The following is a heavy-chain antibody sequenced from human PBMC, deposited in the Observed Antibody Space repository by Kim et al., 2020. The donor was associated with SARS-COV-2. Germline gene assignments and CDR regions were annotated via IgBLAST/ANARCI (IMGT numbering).Heavy chain of an antibody. CDR2: ISGSGGST. CDR1: GFTFSSYA. Sequence: GGSLRLSCAASGFTFSSYAMSWVRQAPGKGLEWVSAISGSGGSTYYADSVKGRFTISRDNSKNTLYLQMNSLRAEDTAVYYCAKGDRPRLYHYYYMDVWGKGTTVTVSS. D-gene: IGHD6-25*01. V-gene: IGHV3-23*01. CDR3: AKGDRPRLYHYYYMDV. J-gene: IGHJ6*03.